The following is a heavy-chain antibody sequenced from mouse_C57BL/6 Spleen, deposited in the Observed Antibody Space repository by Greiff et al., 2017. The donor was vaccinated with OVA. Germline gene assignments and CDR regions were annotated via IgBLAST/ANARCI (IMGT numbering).Heavy chain of an antibody. J-gene: IGHJ4*01. CDR1: GYTFTNYG. CDR2: IYPRSGNT. D-gene: IGHD1-1*01. CDR3: ARTTDYYAMDY. Sequence: VQLQQSGAELARPGASVKLSCKASGYTFTNYGISWVKQRTGQGLEWIGEIYPRSGNTYYNAKFKGKATLTADKSSSTAYMELRSLTSEDSAVYFCARTTDYYAMDYWGQGTSVTVSS. V-gene: IGHV1-81*01.